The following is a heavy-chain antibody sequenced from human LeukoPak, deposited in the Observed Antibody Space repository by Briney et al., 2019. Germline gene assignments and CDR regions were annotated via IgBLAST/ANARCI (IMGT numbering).Heavy chain of an antibody. CDR3: ARDAGSNALDI. V-gene: IGHV1-69*13. Sequence: SVKVSCKDSGGTFSSYAIIWVRQAPGQGLEWMGGIIPIFGTANYAQKFQGRVTITADESTSTAYMELSSLRSEDTAVYYCARDAGSNALDIWGQGTMVTVSS. D-gene: IGHD3-10*01. CDR2: IIPIFGTA. CDR1: GGTFSSYA. J-gene: IGHJ3*02.